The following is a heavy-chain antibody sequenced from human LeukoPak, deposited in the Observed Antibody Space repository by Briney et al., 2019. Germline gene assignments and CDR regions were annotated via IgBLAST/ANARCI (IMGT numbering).Heavy chain of an antibody. J-gene: IGHJ4*02. V-gene: IGHV1-2*02. CDR3: ARSTGTTFGFSDY. CDR2: SNPNSGGT. Sequence: GASVKVPCKASGYIFTGYYMHWVRQAPGQGLEWMGWSNPNSGGTNYAQKFQGRVTMTRDPSISTAYMELSRLRSDDTAVYYCARSTGTTFGFSDYWGQGTLVTVSS. CDR1: GYIFTGYY. D-gene: IGHD3-16*01.